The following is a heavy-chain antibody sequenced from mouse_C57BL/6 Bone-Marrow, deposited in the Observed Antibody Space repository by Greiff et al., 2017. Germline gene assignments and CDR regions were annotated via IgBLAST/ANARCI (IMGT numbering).Heavy chain of an antibody. Sequence: EVKLVESGGGLVQPGGSLKLSCAASGFTFSDYGMAWVRQAPRKGPEWVAFISNLAYSIYYADTVTGRFTISRENAKNTLYLEMSSLSSEDTAMYYCARQDYGSSYDYAMDYWGQGTSVTVSS. D-gene: IGHD1-1*01. CDR1: GFTFSDYG. CDR2: ISNLAYSI. V-gene: IGHV5-15*01. CDR3: ARQDYGSSYDYAMDY. J-gene: IGHJ4*01.